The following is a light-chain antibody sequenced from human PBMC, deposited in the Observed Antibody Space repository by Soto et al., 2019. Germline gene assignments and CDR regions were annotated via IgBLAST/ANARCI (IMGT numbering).Light chain of an antibody. Sequence: IVLTQSPGTLSLSPGDRGTLSCRASQIVSSTFLAWYQQKPGQAPRLLIFNASTRATGVPDRFSGSGSGTEFTLTISRLEPEDFAVYYCQHYDKSPTWTFGQGTKVESK. CDR3: QHYDKSPTWT. J-gene: IGKJ1*01. V-gene: IGKV3-20*01. CDR2: NAS. CDR1: QIVSSTF.